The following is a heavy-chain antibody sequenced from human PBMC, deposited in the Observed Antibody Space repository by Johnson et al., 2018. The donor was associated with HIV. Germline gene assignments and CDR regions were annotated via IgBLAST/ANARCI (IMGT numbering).Heavy chain of an antibody. CDR3: AKCVSLYSALWGAFDI. J-gene: IGHJ3*02. CDR1: GFTFSSYW. CDR2: INWNGGST. V-gene: IGHV3-74*02. D-gene: IGHD2-21*01. Sequence: EVQLVESGGGLVQPGGSLRLSCAASGFTFSSYWMHWVRQAPGKGLVWVSRINWNGGSTGYADSVKGRFTISRDNAKNSLYLQMNSLRAEDTAVYYCAKCVSLYSALWGAFDIWGQGTMVTVSS.